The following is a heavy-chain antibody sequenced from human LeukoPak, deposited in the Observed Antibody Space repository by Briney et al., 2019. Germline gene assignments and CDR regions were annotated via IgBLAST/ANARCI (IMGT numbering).Heavy chain of an antibody. Sequence: ASVKVSCKASGYSFTGYFMQWVRQAPGQGLEWMGWINPNSGDTNYAQKFQGRVTMTRDTSISTAYIELSRLRSDDAAVYYCARRFYYAMDVWGQGTTVTVSS. V-gene: IGHV1-2*02. CDR3: ARRFYYAMDV. J-gene: IGHJ6*02. D-gene: IGHD3-16*01. CDR1: GYSFTGYF. CDR2: INPNSGDT.